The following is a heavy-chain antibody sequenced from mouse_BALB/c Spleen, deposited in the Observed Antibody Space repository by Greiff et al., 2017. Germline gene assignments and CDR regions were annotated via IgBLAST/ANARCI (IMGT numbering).Heavy chain of an antibody. V-gene: IGHV14-4*02. J-gene: IGHJ3*01. CDR1: GFNIKDYY. CDR2: IDPENGDT. D-gene: IGHD2-4*01. CDR3: NGHYDYDSFAY. Sequence: EVQLQQSGAELVRSGASVKLSCTASGFNIKDYYMHWVKQRPEQGLEWIGWIDPENGDTEYAPKFQGKATMTADTSSNTAYLQLSSLTSEDTAVYYCNGHYDYDSFAYWGQGTLVTVSA.